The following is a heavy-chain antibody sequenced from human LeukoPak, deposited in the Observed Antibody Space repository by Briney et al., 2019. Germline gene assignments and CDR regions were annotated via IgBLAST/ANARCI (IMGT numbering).Heavy chain of an antibody. J-gene: IGHJ5*02. D-gene: IGHD6-13*01. V-gene: IGHV4-34*01. Sequence: PSETLSLTCAVYGGSFSGYYWSWIRQPPGKGLEWIGEINHSGSTNYNPSLKSRVTISVDTSKNQFSLKLSSVTAADTAVYYCARRSSSWLLPINWFDPWGQGTLVTVSS. CDR2: INHSGST. CDR3: ARRSSSWLLPINWFDP. CDR1: GGSFSGYY.